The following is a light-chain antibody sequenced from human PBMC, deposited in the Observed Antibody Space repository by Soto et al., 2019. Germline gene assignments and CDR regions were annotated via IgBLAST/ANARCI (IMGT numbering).Light chain of an antibody. Sequence: QSVLTQPPSVSAAPGQKVTVSCSGSSSNIGNNHVSWYQHLPGTAPKLMIYEVNNRPSGVPDRFSGSKSGSTASLTISGLQAEDEAEYYCCLSPGSLTWLFGGGTKLTVL. CDR3: CLSPGSLTWL. V-gene: IGLV1-51*01. CDR1: SSNIGNNH. J-gene: IGLJ3*02. CDR2: EVN.